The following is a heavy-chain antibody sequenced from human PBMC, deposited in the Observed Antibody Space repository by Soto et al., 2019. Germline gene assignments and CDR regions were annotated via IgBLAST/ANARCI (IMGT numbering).Heavy chain of an antibody. CDR3: AIAGSSGAFDC. V-gene: IGHV5-51*03. J-gene: IGHJ4*02. Sequence: EVQLVQSGSEVKKPGESLKISCKGSGYSFTTYWIGWVRQMPGKGLEWMAVIYPPDSNAKYSPSFQGQVTISADRSITTAYLQWRSLKASDTAMYYCAIAGSSGAFDCWGQGTLVSV. CDR1: GYSFTTYW. D-gene: IGHD3-10*01. CDR2: IYPPDSNA.